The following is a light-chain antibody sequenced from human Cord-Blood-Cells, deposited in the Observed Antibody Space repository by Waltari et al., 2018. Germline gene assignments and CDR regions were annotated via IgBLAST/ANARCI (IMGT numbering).Light chain of an antibody. J-gene: IGKJ1*01. Sequence: EIVLTQSPATLSLSPGQRATLSCRASPGVSSYLAWYQQKPGQAPRLLIYDASNRATGVPARFSGSGSGTDFTLTISSLEPEDFAVYYCQQRSNWWTFGQGTKVEIK. CDR3: QQRSNWWT. V-gene: IGKV3-11*01. CDR1: PGVSSY. CDR2: DAS.